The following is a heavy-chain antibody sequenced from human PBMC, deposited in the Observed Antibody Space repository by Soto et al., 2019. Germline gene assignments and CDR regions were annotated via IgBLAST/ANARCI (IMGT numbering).Heavy chain of an antibody. D-gene: IGHD3-10*01. J-gene: IGHJ4*02. CDR1: GDSFTAYP. CDR2: INVANGDT. CDR3: ARKDYYGAGIYYFDH. V-gene: IGHV1-3*01. Sequence: GASVKVSCKASGDSFTAYPMHWVCQAPGKRLEWMGWINVANGDTGYSQKFQGRVTVTRDTSASTVYMELSSLTSEDTAVYYCARKDYYGAGIYYFDHWGQGTLVTVSS.